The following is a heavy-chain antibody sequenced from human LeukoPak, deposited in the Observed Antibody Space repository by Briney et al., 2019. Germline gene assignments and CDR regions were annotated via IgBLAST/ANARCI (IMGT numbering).Heavy chain of an antibody. CDR3: ARASRGLSYYYYYGMDV. J-gene: IGHJ6*02. CDR2: ISYDGSYK. Sequence: GRSLRLSCAVSGFTFSSYAMHWVRQAPGKGLEWVAVISYDGSYKYYADSVKGRFTISRDNSKNTLYLQMNSLRAEDTAVYYCARASRGLSYYYYYGMDVWGQGTTVTVSS. V-gene: IGHV3-30-3*01. CDR1: GFTFSSYA.